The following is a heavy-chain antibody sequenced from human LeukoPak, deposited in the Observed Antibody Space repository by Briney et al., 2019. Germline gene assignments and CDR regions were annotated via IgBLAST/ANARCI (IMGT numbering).Heavy chain of an antibody. V-gene: IGHV3-23*01. CDR1: GFTFSSYG. CDR2: ISGSGGGT. J-gene: IGHJ4*02. D-gene: IGHD3-10*01. Sequence: PGGSLRLSCAASGFTFSSYGMSWVRQAPGKGLEWVSAISGSGGGTYYADSVKGRFTISRDNSKNTLYLQMNSLRAEDTAVYYCAKSGVRGVIIGPCFDYWGQGTLVTVSS. CDR3: AKSGVRGVIIGPCFDY.